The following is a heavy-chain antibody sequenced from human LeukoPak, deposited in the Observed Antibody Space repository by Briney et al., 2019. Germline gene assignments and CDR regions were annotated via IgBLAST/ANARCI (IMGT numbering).Heavy chain of an antibody. CDR3: VKGAAQPQVVPPPLFLDY. CDR2: ISGSSAGI. Sequence: GGSLRLSCAASGFTFNNYAMGWVRQAPGKGLEWVSVISGSSAGIKYADSVKGRFTISRDNSKDTLYLQMNSLSAEDTAVYYCVKGAAQPQVVPPPLFLDYWAREPLVT. D-gene: IGHD2-2*01. V-gene: IGHV3-23*01. J-gene: IGHJ4*02. CDR1: GFTFNNYA.